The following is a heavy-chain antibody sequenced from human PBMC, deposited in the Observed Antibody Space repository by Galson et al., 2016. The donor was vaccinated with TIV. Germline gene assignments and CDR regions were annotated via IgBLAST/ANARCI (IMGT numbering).Heavy chain of an antibody. D-gene: IGHD2/OR15-2a*01. V-gene: IGHV1-24*01. CDR2: FDPEQHKK. J-gene: IGHJ4*02. Sequence: SVKVSCKVSGDSLSDLSMHWVRQAPGKGLEWMAGFDPEQHKKTYAQKLEGRVTLTDDTSTDTAFLELSSLSFEDTAVYYCASVAWFPGLSLDNWGQGTLVIVSS. CDR3: ASVAWFPGLSLDN. CDR1: GDSLSDLS.